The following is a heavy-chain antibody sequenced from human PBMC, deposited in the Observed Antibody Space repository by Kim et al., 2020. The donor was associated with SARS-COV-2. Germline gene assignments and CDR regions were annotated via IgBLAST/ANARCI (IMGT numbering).Heavy chain of an antibody. D-gene: IGHD3-22*01. V-gene: IGHV4-39*01. J-gene: IGHJ4*02. Sequence: SETLSLTCTVSGGSISSSSYYWGCIRQPPGKGLEWIGSIYYSGSTYYNPSLKSRVTISVDTSKNQFSLKLSSVTAADTAVYYCARRGYYYDSSGYRYFTFDYWGQGTLVTVSS. CDR2: IYYSGST. CDR1: GGSISSSSYY. CDR3: ARRGYYYDSSGYRYFTFDY.